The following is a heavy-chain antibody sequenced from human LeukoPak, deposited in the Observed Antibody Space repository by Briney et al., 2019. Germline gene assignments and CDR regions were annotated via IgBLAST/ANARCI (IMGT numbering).Heavy chain of an antibody. CDR2: INTNTGNP. CDR1: GYTFTSYA. J-gene: IGHJ6*02. CDR3: ARDQYGGYVFNYYYYYYGMDV. V-gene: IGHV7-4-1*02. Sequence: ASVKVSCKASGYTFTSYAMNWVRQAPGQGLEWMGWINTNTGNPTYAQGFTGRFVFSLDTSVSTAYLQISSLKAEDTAVYYCARDQYGGYVFNYYYYYYGMDVWGQGTTVTVSS. D-gene: IGHD5-12*01.